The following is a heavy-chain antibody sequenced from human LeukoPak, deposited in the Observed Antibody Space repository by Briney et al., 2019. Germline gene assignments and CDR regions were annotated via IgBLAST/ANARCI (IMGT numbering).Heavy chain of an antibody. CDR1: GGTFSSYT. D-gene: IGHD3-22*01. CDR2: IIPILGIA. Sequence: SVKVSCKASGGTFSSYTISWVRQAPGQGLEWIGRIIPILGIANYAQKFQGRVTITADKSTSTAYMELSSLRSEDTAVYYCARAPSDYYDSSGYGWFDPWGQGTLVTVSS. J-gene: IGHJ5*02. CDR3: ARAPSDYYDSSGYGWFDP. V-gene: IGHV1-69*02.